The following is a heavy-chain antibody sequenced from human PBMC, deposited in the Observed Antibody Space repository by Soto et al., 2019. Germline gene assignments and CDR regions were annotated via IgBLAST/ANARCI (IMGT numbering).Heavy chain of an antibody. Sequence: EVQLLESGGGLVQPGGSLRLSCTVSGVTFSNYAMNWVRQAPGKGLEWVSSLSGSGGTTYYADSVKGRFIISRDNSKNTLYILRNSLRAEDTALYYCAKQRADYGSGADTFYFDSWGQGALVTVSS. CDR1: GVTFSNYA. V-gene: IGHV3-23*01. CDR2: LSGSGGTT. CDR3: AKQRADYGSGADTFYFDS. D-gene: IGHD3-10*01. J-gene: IGHJ4*02.